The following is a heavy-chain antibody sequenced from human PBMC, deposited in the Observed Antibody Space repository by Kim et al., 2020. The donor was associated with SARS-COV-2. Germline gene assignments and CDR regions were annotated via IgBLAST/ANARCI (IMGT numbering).Heavy chain of an antibody. CDR1: GGSFSGYY. CDR3: ARGFRGPRVRRGWFDP. Sequence: SETLSLTCAVYGGSFSGYYWSWIRQPPGKGLEWIGEINHSGSTNYNPSLKSRVTISVDTSKNQFSLKLSSVTAADTAVYYCARGFRGPRVRRGWFDPWGQGTLVTVSS. CDR2: INHSGST. V-gene: IGHV4-34*01. D-gene: IGHD3-10*01. J-gene: IGHJ5*02.